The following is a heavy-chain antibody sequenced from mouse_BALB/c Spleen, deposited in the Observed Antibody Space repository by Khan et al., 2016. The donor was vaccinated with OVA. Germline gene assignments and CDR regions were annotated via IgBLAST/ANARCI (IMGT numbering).Heavy chain of an antibody. CDR1: GFTFSTYD. CDR3: TRLAYYYNSEGFAY. J-gene: IGHJ3*01. CDR2: ISSGGSYT. V-gene: IGHV5-6*01. D-gene: IGHD1-1*01. Sequence: EVELVESGGDLVKPGGSLKLSCAASGFTFSTYDMSWVRQTPDKRLEWVATISSGGSYTYYPDSVKGRFTISRDNAKNTLNLQMRSLKSADTAMYYCTRLAYYYNSEGFAYWGQGTLVTVSA.